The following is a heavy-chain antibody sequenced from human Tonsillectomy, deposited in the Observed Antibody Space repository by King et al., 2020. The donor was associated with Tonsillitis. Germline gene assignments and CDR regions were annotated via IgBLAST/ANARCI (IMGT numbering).Heavy chain of an antibody. CDR2: IKQDGSER. V-gene: IGHV3-7*03. J-gene: IGHJ3*02. Sequence: VQLVESGGGLVQPGGSLRLSCAASGFMFSSYWMSWVRQAPGKGLEWVANIKQDGSERNFVDSVKGRFTISRDNAKNSLFLQMNSLRAEDTAVYYCTGRYSHLDAFDIWGQGTMVTVS. CDR3: TGRYSHLDAFDI. D-gene: IGHD4-11*01. CDR1: GFMFSSYW.